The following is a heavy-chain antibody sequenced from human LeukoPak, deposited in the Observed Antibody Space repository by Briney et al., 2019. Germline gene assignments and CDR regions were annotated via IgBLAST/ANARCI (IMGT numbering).Heavy chain of an antibody. CDR1: GYTFTGYY. D-gene: IGHD3-22*01. Sequence: ASVKVSCKASGYTFTGYYMHWVRQAPGQGLEWMGWINPNSGGTNYAQKFQGRVTMTRDTSISTAYMELSRLRSDDTAVYYCARAGRYDSSGYYSYYYYYYMDVWGKGTTVTVSS. CDR2: INPNSGGT. J-gene: IGHJ6*03. V-gene: IGHV1-2*02. CDR3: ARAGRYDSSGYYSYYYYYYMDV.